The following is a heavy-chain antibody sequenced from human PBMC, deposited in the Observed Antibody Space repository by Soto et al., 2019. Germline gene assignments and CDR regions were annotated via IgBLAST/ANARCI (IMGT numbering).Heavy chain of an antibody. V-gene: IGHV5-51*01. D-gene: IGHD6-6*01. CDR3: ASYSRSPSYYYGMDV. J-gene: IGHJ6*02. Sequence: GESLKISCKGSGYSFTSYWIGWVRQMPGKGLEWMGIIYPGDSDTRYSPSFQGQVTISADKSISTAYLQWSSLKASDTAMYYCASYSRSPSYYYGMDVWGQGTTVTVSS. CDR2: IYPGDSDT. CDR1: GYSFTSYW.